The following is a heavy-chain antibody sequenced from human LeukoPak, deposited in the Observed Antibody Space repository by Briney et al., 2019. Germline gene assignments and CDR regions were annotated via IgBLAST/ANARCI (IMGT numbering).Heavy chain of an antibody. CDR2: INPNNWGT. CDR3: ARDLDAVVVPPRPYWYFDV. J-gene: IGHJ2*01. D-gene: IGHD2-21*01. Sequence: ASVKVSCKASGYTFCDYYIHWVGQAPGQGLAWMGRINPNNWGTNYAQKFQGRVTMTRHTSITTAYMDLSRTRPDDTAVYYCARDLDAVVVPPRPYWYFDVWGRGTLVTVSS. CDR1: GYTFCDYY. V-gene: IGHV1-2*06.